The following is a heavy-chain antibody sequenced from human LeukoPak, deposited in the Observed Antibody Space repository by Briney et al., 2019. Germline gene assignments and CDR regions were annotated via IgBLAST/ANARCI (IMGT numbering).Heavy chain of an antibody. CDR1: GFTFSSYA. CDR3: AGGLVIRYFDWLPTTSPFDY. Sequence: PGGSLRLSCAASGFTFSSYAMTWVRQAPGKGLEWVSAISGSGGSTYYAASVKGRFTISRDNSKNTLYLQMNSLRAEDTAVYYCAGGLVIRYFDWLPTTSPFDYWGQGTLVTVSS. CDR2: ISGSGGST. V-gene: IGHV3-23*01. J-gene: IGHJ4*02. D-gene: IGHD3-9*01.